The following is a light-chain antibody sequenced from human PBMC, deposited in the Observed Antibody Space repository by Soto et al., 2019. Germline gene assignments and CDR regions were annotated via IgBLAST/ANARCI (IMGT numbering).Light chain of an antibody. CDR2: GAS. V-gene: IGKV3-20*01. CDR3: QQYGRSPFT. Sequence: EIVLTQSPVTLSLSPGERATLSCRSSQRITDNFLAWFQQKPGLAPRLLISGASTRASGVPDRFSGGGCGTAFAISISRLEREDFAVYSCQQYGRSPFTFGQGTKLQIK. J-gene: IGKJ2*01. CDR1: QRITDNF.